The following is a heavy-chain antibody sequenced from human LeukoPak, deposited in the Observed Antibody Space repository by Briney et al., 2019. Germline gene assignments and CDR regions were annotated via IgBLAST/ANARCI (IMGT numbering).Heavy chain of an antibody. CDR3: ATSHMITFGGVIGY. D-gene: IGHD3-16*02. J-gene: IGHJ4*02. Sequence: ASVKVSCKASGYTFTCYYMHWVRQAPGQGLEWMGWINPNSGGTNYAQKFQGRVTMTRDTSISTAYMELSSLRSEDTAVYYCATSHMITFGGVIGYWGQGTLVTVSS. V-gene: IGHV1-2*02. CDR1: GYTFTCYY. CDR2: INPNSGGT.